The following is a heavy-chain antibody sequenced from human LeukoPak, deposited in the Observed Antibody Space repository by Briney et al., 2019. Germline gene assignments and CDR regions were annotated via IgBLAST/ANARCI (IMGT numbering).Heavy chain of an antibody. CDR2: IRGSGGNT. D-gene: IGHD3-10*01. CDR3: AMWPYASGNYWEGIDH. V-gene: IGHV3-23*01. J-gene: IGHJ4*02. CDR1: GFTFSSYV. Sequence: GGSLRLSCAASGFTFSSYVMSWVRQAPGEGLEWVSAIRGSGGNTYYADSVKGRFTISRDNSKNTLYLQMNSLRAEDTAMYYCAMWPYASGNYWEGIDHWGQGTLVTVSS.